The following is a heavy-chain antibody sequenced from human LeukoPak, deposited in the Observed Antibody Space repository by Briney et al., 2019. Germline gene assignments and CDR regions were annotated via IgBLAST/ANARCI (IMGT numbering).Heavy chain of an antibody. D-gene: IGHD3-22*01. CDR2: ISWNSGSI. CDR3: AKDINYDSSGYLEY. J-gene: IGHJ4*02. V-gene: IGHV3-9*03. Sequence: GGSLRLSCAASGFTFDDYAMHWVRQAPGKGLEWVSGISWNSGSIGYADSVKGRFTISRDNAKNSLYLQMNSLRAEDMALYYCAKDINYDSSGYLEYWGQGTLVTVSS. CDR1: GFTFDDYA.